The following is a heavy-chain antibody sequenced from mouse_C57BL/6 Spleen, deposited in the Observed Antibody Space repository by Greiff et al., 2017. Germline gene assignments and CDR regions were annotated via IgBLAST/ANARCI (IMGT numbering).Heavy chain of an antibody. CDR1: GYTFTSYW. Sequence: QVQLQQPGAELVMPGASVKLSCKASGYTFTSYWMHWVKQRPGQGLEWIGEIDPSDSYTNYNQKFKGKSTLTVDKSSSTAYMQLSSLTSEDSAVYYCARLYYDYDDAMDYWGQGTSVTVSS. D-gene: IGHD2-4*01. CDR3: ARLYYDYDDAMDY. V-gene: IGHV1-69*01. CDR2: IDPSDSYT. J-gene: IGHJ4*01.